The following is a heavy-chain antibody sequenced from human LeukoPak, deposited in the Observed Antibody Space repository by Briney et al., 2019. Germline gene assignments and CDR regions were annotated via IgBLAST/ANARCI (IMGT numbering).Heavy chain of an antibody. J-gene: IGHJ4*02. CDR3: ARASSGWYTDSNFDY. CDR1: GVTFSSYW. D-gene: IGHD6-19*01. V-gene: IGHV3-74*01. CDR2: INSDGSST. Sequence: GGSLRLSCAASGVTFSSYWMHWVRQAPGKGLVWDSRINSDGSSTSYADSVKGRFTISRDNAKNTLYLQMNSLRAEDTAVYYCARASSGWYTDSNFDYWGQGTLVTVSS.